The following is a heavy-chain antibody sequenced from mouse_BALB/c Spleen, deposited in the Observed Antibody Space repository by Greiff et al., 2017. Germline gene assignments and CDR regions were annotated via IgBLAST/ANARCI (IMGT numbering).Heavy chain of an antibody. Sequence: QVQLQQPGAELVKPGASVKLSCKASGYTFTSYWMHWVKQRPGQGLEWIGEIDPSDSYTNYNQKFKGKATLTVDKSSSTAYMQLSSLTSEDSEVYYCARREEDCAMDYWGQGTSVTVSS. V-gene: IGHV1-69*02. CDR2: IDPSDSYT. CDR3: ARREEDCAMDY. CDR1: GYTFTSYW. J-gene: IGHJ4*01.